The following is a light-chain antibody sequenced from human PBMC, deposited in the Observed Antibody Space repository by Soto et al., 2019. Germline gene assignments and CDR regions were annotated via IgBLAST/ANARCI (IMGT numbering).Light chain of an antibody. CDR3: QQYNNWPQT. CDR2: GAS. CDR1: QSVRSN. Sequence: EVVITQSASTLSVSPGERVTLSCRASQSVRSNLAWYQQKPGQAPRLLIYGASTRATGIPARFSGSGSGTEFTLTISSLQSEDFAVYYCQQYNNWPQTFGQGTKVDIK. V-gene: IGKV3-15*01. J-gene: IGKJ1*01.